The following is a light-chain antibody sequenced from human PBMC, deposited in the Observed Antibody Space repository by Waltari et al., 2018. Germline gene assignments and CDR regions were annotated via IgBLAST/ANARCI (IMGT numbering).Light chain of an antibody. V-gene: IGLV2-8*01. J-gene: IGLJ1*01. CDR2: EVS. CDR3: SSYAGSNNLNV. Sequence: QSALTQPPSASGSPGQSVTISCTGTSSDVGGYNYVSWYQQHPGKAPKLMLYEVSKRPSGVPDRFSGSKSGNTASLTVSGLQAEDEADYYCSSYAGSNNLNVFGTGTKVTVL. CDR1: SSDVGGYNY.